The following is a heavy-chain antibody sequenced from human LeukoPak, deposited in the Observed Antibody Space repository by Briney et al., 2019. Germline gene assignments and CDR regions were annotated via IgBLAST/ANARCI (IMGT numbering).Heavy chain of an antibody. CDR1: GYTFTGYY. CDR3: ARWNGGRNHFDS. Sequence: GASVKVSCKASGYTFTGYYMRWVRQAPGQGLEWMGWINPNSGGTNYAQKFQGGVTMTRDTSISTAYMELSRLRSDDTAVYYCARWNGGRNHFDSWGQGILVSVSS. J-gene: IGHJ4*02. CDR2: INPNSGGT. V-gene: IGHV1-2*02. D-gene: IGHD1-14*01.